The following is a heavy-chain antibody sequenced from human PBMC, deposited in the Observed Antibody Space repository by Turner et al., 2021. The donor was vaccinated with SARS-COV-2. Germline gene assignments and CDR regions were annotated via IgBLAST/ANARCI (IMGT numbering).Heavy chain of an antibody. J-gene: IGHJ4*02. CDR3: AREGHTAMGVFFDY. CDR2: INSDGSST. Sequence: EVQLVESGGGLVQPGGSLRPSCAASGFTFSLYWMHWVRQAPGKGLVWVSRINSDGSSTSYADSVKGRFTISRDNAKNTLYLQMNSLRAEDTAVYYCAREGHTAMGVFFDYWGQGTLVTVSS. V-gene: IGHV3-74*01. D-gene: IGHD5-18*01. CDR1: GFTFSLYW.